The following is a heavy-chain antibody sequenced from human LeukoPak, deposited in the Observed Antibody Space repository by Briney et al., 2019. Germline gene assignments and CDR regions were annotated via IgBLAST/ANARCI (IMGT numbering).Heavy chain of an antibody. CDR1: GGSFSGYY. J-gene: IGHJ6*02. D-gene: IGHD2-2*01. CDR2: INHSGST. Sequence: SETLSLTCAVYGGSFSGYYWSWIRQPPGKGLEWIGEINHSGSTNYNPSLKSRVTISVDTSKNQFSLKLSSVTAADTAVYYCASLVVVVRAAMSALSYYYGMDVWGQGTTVTVSS. V-gene: IGHV4-34*01. CDR3: ASLVVVVRAAMSALSYYYGMDV.